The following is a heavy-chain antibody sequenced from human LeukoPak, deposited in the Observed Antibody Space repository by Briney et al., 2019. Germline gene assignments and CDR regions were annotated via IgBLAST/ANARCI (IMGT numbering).Heavy chain of an antibody. CDR3: ARSLSFPTWSGYPFYYYYYGMDV. D-gene: IGHD3-3*01. V-gene: IGHV1-8*01. CDR2: MNPNSGNT. J-gene: IGHJ6*02. CDR1: GYTFTSYD. Sequence: ASVKVSCKASGYTFTSYDINWVRQATGQGLEWMGWMNPNSGNTGYAQKFQGRVTMTRNTSISTAYMELSSLRSEDTAVYYCARSLSFPTWSGYPFYYYYYGMDVWGQGTTVTVSS.